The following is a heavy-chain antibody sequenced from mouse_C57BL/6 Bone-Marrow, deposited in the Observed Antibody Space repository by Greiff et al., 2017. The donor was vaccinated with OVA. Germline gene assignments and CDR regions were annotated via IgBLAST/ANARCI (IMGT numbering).Heavy chain of an antibody. D-gene: IGHD2-14*01. V-gene: IGHV1-19*01. CDR3: ASQRRGYDFEY. CDR2: INPYNGGT. CDR1: GYTFTDYY. Sequence: VQLQQSGPVLVKPGASVKMSCKASGYTFTDYYMNWVKQSHGKSLEWIGVINPYNGGTSYNQKFKGKATLTVDKSSSTAYMELNSLTSEDSAVYYGASQRRGYDFEYWGQGATLTVSS. J-gene: IGHJ2*01.